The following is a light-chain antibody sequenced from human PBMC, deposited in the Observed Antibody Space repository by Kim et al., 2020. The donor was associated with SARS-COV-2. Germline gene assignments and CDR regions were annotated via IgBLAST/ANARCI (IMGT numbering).Light chain of an antibody. CDR2: KAS. J-gene: IGKJ2*01. CDR3: QQYNTYPYT. V-gene: IGKV1-5*03. CDR1: QSISRF. Sequence: DIQTTQSPSTLSASVGDRVTITCRASQSISRFLAWYQQKPGKAPKLLIYKASTLESGVPSRFSGSGSGTEFTLTISSLQPDDFATYYCQQYNTYPYTFGQGTKLEI.